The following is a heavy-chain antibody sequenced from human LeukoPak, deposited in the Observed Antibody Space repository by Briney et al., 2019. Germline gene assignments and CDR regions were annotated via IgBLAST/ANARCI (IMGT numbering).Heavy chain of an antibody. CDR1: GGSISSYY. CDR3: ARLPGITIFGVVSSRPKYHFDY. D-gene: IGHD3-3*01. J-gene: IGHJ4*02. Sequence: SETLSLTCTVSGGSISSYYWTWIRQPPGKGLEWIAYIYYSGDTNYNPSLKSRVTISLDTSKNQLSLKLSSVTAADTAVYYCARLPGITIFGVVSSRPKYHFDYWGQGTLVTVSS. CDR2: IYYSGDT. V-gene: IGHV4-59*12.